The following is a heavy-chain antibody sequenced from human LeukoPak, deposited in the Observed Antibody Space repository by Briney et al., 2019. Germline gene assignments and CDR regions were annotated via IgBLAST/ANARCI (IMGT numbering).Heavy chain of an antibody. CDR1: GYNFTSYG. CDR3: ARDKFPSGSFNWFDP. CDR2: ISAYNGNT. J-gene: IGHJ5*02. Sequence: ASVKVSCKASGYNFTSYGISWVRQAPGQGLERMRWISAYNGNTNYAQKLQGRVTMTTDTSTSTAYMELRSLRSDDTAVYYCARDKFPSGSFNWFDPWGQGTLVTVSS. D-gene: IGHD1-26*01. V-gene: IGHV1-18*01.